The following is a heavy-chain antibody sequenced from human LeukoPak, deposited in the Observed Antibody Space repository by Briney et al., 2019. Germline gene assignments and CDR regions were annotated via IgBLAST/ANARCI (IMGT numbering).Heavy chain of an antibody. CDR3: ARAFNDAPSALSLDY. Sequence: PSETLSLTCTVSGGSISSGDYYWSWIRQPPGKGLEWSGYIYYSGSTYYNPSIKSRVTISVDTSKNKFSLKLSSVTAADTAVNYCARAFNDAPSALSLDYWGQGTLVTVSS. CDR1: GGSISSGDYY. CDR2: IYYSGST. V-gene: IGHV4-30-4*01. D-gene: IGHD1-1*01. J-gene: IGHJ4*02.